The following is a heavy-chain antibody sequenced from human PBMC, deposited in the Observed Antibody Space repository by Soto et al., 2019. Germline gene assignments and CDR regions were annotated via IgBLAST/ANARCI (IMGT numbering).Heavy chain of an antibody. CDR2: IPYDGSNK. CDR3: ARDRVYYDFWSGYYDY. Sequence: GGSLRLSCAASGFTFSSYAMHWVRQAPGKGLEWVAVIPYDGSNKYYADSVKGRFTISRDNSKNTLYLQMNSLRAEDTAVYYCARDRVYYDFWSGYYDYWGQGTLVTVSS. V-gene: IGHV3-30-3*01. D-gene: IGHD3-3*01. CDR1: GFTFSSYA. J-gene: IGHJ4*02.